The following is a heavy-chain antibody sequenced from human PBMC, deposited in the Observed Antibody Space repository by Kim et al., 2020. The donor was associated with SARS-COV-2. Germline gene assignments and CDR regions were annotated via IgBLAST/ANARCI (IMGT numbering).Heavy chain of an antibody. D-gene: IGHD6-19*01. Sequence: GESLKISCTCSGYSFSTYWIGWVRQMPGKGLEWMGVIYPTDSDTRYSPSFQGQVAISADKSISTAYLQWSSPKASDTAIYYCARGSWGGWYPGGVIDYWGRGTLVTVSS. CDR3: ARGSWGGWYPGGVIDY. CDR1: GYSFSTYW. V-gene: IGHV5-51*01. J-gene: IGHJ4*02. CDR2: IYPTDSDT.